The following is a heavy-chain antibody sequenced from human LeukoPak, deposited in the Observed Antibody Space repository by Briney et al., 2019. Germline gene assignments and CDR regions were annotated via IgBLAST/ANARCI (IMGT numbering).Heavy chain of an antibody. CDR1: GFKFNLYA. CDR2: IDYPTTV. Sequence: GGSLRLSCATSGFKFNLYAMTWVRQAPGKGLEWVSTIDYPTTVYYADSVRGRCTISSDNSKSTLFLQFNSLRSDDTALYFCAKDAISGNARYDSFDVWGQGTMVIVSS. V-gene: IGHV3-23*01. D-gene: IGHD1-1*01. J-gene: IGHJ3*01. CDR3: AKDAISGNARYDSFDV.